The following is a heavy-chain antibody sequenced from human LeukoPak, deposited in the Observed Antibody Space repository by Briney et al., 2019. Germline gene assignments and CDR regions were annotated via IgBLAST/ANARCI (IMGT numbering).Heavy chain of an antibody. D-gene: IGHD2-2*01. CDR1: GGSFSGYY. J-gene: IGHJ2*01. Sequence: SETLSLTCAVYGGSFSGYYWSWIHQPPGEGLEWIGEINHSGSTNYNPSLKSRVTISVDTSKNQFSLKLSSVTAADTAVYYCAREGCSSTSCHGWFDLWGRGTLVTVSS. CDR2: INHSGST. CDR3: AREGCSSTSCHGWFDL. V-gene: IGHV4-34*01.